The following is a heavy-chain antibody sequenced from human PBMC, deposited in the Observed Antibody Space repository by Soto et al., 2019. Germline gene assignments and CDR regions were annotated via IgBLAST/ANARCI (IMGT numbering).Heavy chain of an antibody. V-gene: IGHV1-8*01. D-gene: IGHD3-3*01. CDR3: ARRTYYDFWSGYSSPFDY. Sequence: ASVKVSCKASGYTFTSYDINWVRQATGQGLEWMGWMNPNSGNTGYAQKFQGRVTMTRNTSISTAYMELSSLRSEDTAVYYCARRTYYDFWSGYSSPFDYWGQGTLVTVSS. CDR2: MNPNSGNT. J-gene: IGHJ4*02. CDR1: GYTFTSYD.